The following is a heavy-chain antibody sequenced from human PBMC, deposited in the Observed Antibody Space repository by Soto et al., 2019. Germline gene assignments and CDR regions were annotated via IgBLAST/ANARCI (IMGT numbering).Heavy chain of an antibody. Sequence: ASVKVSCKASGYTFTGYYMHWVRQAPGQGLEWMGWINPNGGGTNYAQKFQGWVTMTRDTSISTAYMELSRLRSDDTAVYYCARSSTSSRIGGYYYYGTDVWGQGTTVTVSS. J-gene: IGHJ6*02. V-gene: IGHV1-2*04. CDR1: GYTFTGYY. CDR3: ARSSTSSRIGGYYYYGTDV. D-gene: IGHD2-2*01. CDR2: INPNGGGT.